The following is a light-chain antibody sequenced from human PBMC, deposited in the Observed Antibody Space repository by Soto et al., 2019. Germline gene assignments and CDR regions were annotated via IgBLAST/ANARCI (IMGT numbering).Light chain of an antibody. CDR3: QSYDSSLSISV. CDR1: SSNIGAGYD. V-gene: IGLV1-40*01. CDR2: GDI. Sequence: QSVLTQPPSVSGDPGQRVSISCTGTSSNIGAGYDVHWYQHLPGTAPKLLIFGDINRPSGVPDRFSGSKSGTSASLAITGLQAEDEADYYCQSYDSSLSISVFGGGTQLTVL. J-gene: IGLJ2*01.